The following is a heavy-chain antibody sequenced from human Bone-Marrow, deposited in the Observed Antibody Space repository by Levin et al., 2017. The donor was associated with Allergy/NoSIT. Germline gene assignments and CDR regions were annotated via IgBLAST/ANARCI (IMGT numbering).Heavy chain of an antibody. CDR1: GGSISSSSYY. Sequence: NPSETLSLTCTVSGGSISSSSYYWGWIRQPPGKGLEWIGSIYYSGSTHYNPSLKSRVTISVDTSKNQFSLKLSSVTAADTAVYYCARERYSSSWYYYYYYGMDVWGQGTTVTVSS. V-gene: IGHV4-39*07. CDR2: IYYSGST. J-gene: IGHJ6*02. CDR3: ARERYSSSWYYYYYYGMDV. D-gene: IGHD6-13*01.